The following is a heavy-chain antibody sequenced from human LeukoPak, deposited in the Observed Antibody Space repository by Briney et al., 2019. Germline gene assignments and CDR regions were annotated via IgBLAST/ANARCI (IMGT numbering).Heavy chain of an antibody. CDR2: VKTDGSST. D-gene: IGHD2-15*01. Sequence: GGSLRLSCAASGFTFSTYWMHWVRQAPGKGLMWVSRVKTDGSSTNYADSVKGRFTISRDNAKNTLYLQMNSLRAEDTAVYYCARDLRSGGSCMDYWGQGTLVTVSS. J-gene: IGHJ4*02. CDR3: ARDLRSGGSCMDY. V-gene: IGHV3-74*01. CDR1: GFTFSTYW.